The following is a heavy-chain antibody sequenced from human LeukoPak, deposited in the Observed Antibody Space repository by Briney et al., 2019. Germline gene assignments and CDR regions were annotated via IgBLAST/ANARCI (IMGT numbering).Heavy chain of an antibody. CDR2: ISGSGDST. D-gene: IGHD3-22*01. Sequence: PGGSLILSCAASGFPFSSYATSWVRPAPGKGLEWVSAISGSGDSTYYADSVKGRFTISRDNSKNTLYLQMNSLRAEDTAVYYCAKVYDSSGYYFNYWGQGTLVTVSS. J-gene: IGHJ4*02. CDR3: AKVYDSSGYYFNY. CDR1: GFPFSSYA. V-gene: IGHV3-23*01.